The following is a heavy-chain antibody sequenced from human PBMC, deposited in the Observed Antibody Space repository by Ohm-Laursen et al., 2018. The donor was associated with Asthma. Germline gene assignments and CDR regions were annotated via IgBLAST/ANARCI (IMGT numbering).Heavy chain of an antibody. Sequence: SLRLSCAASGYTFSRYSIHWVRQIPGKGLEWVASISTASSFIYYADSVRGRFTTSRDNARNSVYLQMNSLRAEDTAVYHCAKPVVPVYYYGMDVWGQGTTVTVSS. CDR1: GYTFSRYS. D-gene: IGHD2-2*01. CDR3: AKPVVPVYYYGMDV. V-gene: IGHV3-21*01. CDR2: ISTASSFI. J-gene: IGHJ6*02.